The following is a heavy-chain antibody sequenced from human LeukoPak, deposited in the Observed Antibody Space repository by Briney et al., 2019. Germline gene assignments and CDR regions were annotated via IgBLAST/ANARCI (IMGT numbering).Heavy chain of an antibody. CDR3: AKSRAYSQDPVDY. CDR1: GFTFNSYA. D-gene: IGHD2-21*01. Sequence: GGSLRLSCAASGFTFNSYAMSWVHQAPGKGLEWVSGIGGSGSITYYADSVKGRFTISRDNSKNTLYLQMNSLRAEDTAVYYCAKSRAYSQDPVDYWGQGTLVTVSS. V-gene: IGHV3-23*01. J-gene: IGHJ4*02. CDR2: IGGSGSIT.